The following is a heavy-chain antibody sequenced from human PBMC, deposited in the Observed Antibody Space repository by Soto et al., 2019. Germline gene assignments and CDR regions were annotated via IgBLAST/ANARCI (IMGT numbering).Heavy chain of an antibody. CDR1: GFSFGNYW. V-gene: IGHV3-7*03. CDR2: IKEDGSER. CDR3: ARDVGPVTIFGEALSGYFDF. J-gene: IGHJ4*02. Sequence: GGSLRLSCAVSGFSFGNYWMSWVRQAPGKGLEWLASIKEDGSERYYLDSVKGRFTISRDNAKDSLSLRMNSLRGEDTAFYYCARDVGPVTIFGEALSGYFDFWGQGTLVTVSS. D-gene: IGHD3-3*01.